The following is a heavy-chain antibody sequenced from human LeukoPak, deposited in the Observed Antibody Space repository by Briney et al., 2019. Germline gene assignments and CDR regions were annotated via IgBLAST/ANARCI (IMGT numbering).Heavy chain of an antibody. V-gene: IGHV1-69*05. CDR2: IIPIFGTA. D-gene: IGHD4-17*01. CDR1: GGTFSSYA. Sequence: GSSVKVSCKASGGTFSSYAISWVRQAPGQGLEWMGRIIPIFGTANYAQKFQGRVTMTTDTSTSTAYMELRSLRSDDTAVYYCARAPDDYGDLNWFDPWGQGTLVTVSS. J-gene: IGHJ5*02. CDR3: ARAPDDYGDLNWFDP.